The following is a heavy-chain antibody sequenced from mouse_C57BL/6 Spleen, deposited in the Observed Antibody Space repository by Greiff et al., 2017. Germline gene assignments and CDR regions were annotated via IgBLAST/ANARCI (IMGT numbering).Heavy chain of an antibody. J-gene: IGHJ2*01. D-gene: IGHD1-1*01. CDR1: GFTFTSYW. Sequence: QVQLQQSGAGLVKPGASLKISCTASGFTFTSYWITWVRQTPGKGLEWIGDICHGGGRTNYNENFKSKGTITVDKSSSKVYMQLSRLTSEDSAVYYCASLRNDYGSNPYYFDDWGKGTTLTASS. CDR3: ASLRNDYGSNPYYFDD. V-gene: IGHV1-55*01. CDR2: ICHGGGRT.